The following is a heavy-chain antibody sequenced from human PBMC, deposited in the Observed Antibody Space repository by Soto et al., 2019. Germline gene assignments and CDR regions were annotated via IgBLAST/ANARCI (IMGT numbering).Heavy chain of an antibody. V-gene: IGHV4-39*01. CDR3: VCFFSGGYGYVFYYYGRDV. CDR2: IYYSGST. J-gene: IGHJ6*02. Sequence: PSETLSLTCTVSGGSISSSSYYWGWIRQPPGKGLEWIGSIYYSGSTYYNPSLKSRVTISVDTSKNQFSLKPSSVTAADTAVYYCVCFFSGGYGYVFYYYGRDVWGQGTRVTVSS. D-gene: IGHD5-18*01. CDR1: GGSISSSSYY.